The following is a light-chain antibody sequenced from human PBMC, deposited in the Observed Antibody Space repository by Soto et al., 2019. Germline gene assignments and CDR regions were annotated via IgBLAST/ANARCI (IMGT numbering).Light chain of an antibody. CDR3: QQYNSYPWT. Sequence: DIQMTQSPPTLSASIRDRVTITCRASQSISSWLAWYQQKPGKAPNLLIYKASSLESGVPSRFSGSGSGTEFTLTISSLQPDDFATYYCQQYNSYPWTFGQGTKVEIK. V-gene: IGKV1-5*03. CDR2: KAS. CDR1: QSISSW. J-gene: IGKJ1*01.